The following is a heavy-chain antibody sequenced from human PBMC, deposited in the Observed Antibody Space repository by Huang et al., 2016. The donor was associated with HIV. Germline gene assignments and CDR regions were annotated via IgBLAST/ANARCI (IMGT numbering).Heavy chain of an antibody. CDR1: GFSFGSFS. CDR2: MTVSSSFK. CDR3: VRENYGSGSTLHWFDP. Sequence: DVQLVESGGGLVKPGGSLRLSCAASGFSFGSFSMHWVRQAAGEGLEWVASMTVSSSFKDYAVSLTCRFTGSRDNAKNSLYLQMNSLRPEDTAVYYCVRENYGSGSTLHWFDPWGQGTLVTVSS. J-gene: IGHJ5*02. D-gene: IGHD3-10*01. V-gene: IGHV3-21*01.